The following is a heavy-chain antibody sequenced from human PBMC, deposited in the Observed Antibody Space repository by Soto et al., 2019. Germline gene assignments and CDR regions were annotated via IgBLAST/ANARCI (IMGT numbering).Heavy chain of an antibody. V-gene: IGHV1-18*01. CDR1: GYTFTSYG. D-gene: IGHD5-12*01. CDR3: AGGVYSGYEGYYGLYV. Sequence: DSVKVSCKASGYTFTSYGISWVRQAPGQEIEWLGWISAYNGNTNYAQKLQGRVTMTTDTSTSTAYMELRSLRSDDTAVYYCAGGVYSGYEGYYGLYVWGQGTTGTVAS. J-gene: IGHJ6*02. CDR2: ISAYNGNT.